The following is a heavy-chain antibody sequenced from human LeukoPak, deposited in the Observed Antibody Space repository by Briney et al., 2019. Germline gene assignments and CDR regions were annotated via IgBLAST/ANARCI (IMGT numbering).Heavy chain of an antibody. CDR3: ARDRGYSYGATDY. CDR1: GGTFSSYA. D-gene: IGHD5-18*01. V-gene: IGHV1-69*13. J-gene: IGHJ4*02. CDR2: IIPIFGTA. Sequence: ASVKVSCKASGGTFSSYAISWVRQAPGQGLEWMGGIIPIFGTANYAQKFQGRVTITADESTSTAYMELSSLRSEDTAVYYCARDRGYSYGATDYCGQGTLVTVSS.